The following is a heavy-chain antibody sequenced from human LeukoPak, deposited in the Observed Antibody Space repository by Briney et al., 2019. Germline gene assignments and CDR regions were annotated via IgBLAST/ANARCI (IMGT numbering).Heavy chain of an antibody. V-gene: IGHV3-30-3*01. D-gene: IGHD6-13*01. J-gene: IGHJ6*02. CDR1: GFTFSSYA. Sequence: GGSLRLSCAASGFTFSSYATHWVRQAPGKGLEWVAVISYDGSNKYYADSVKGRFTISRDNSKNTLYLQMNSLRAEDTAVYYCARDYHVRSSSSWYLVRKYYYYYGMDVWGQGTTVTVSS. CDR3: ARDYHVRSSSSWYLVRKYYYYYGMDV. CDR2: ISYDGSNK.